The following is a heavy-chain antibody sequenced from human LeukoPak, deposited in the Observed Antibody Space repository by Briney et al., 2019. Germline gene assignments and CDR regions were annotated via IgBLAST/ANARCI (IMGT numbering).Heavy chain of an antibody. V-gene: IGHV1-69*05. D-gene: IGHD1-7*01. CDR2: IIPIFGTA. CDR1: GGTFSSYA. Sequence: SVKVSCKASGGTFSSYAISWVRQAPGQGLEWMGGIIPIFGTAKYAQKFQGRVTITTDESTSTAYMELSSLRSEDTAVYYCAREGNNWNYVGPSWFDPWGQGTLVTVSS. J-gene: IGHJ5*02. CDR3: AREGNNWNYVGPSWFDP.